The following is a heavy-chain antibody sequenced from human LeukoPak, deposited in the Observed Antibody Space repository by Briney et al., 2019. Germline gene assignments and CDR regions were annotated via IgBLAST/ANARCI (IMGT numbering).Heavy chain of an antibody. CDR3: ARWGGTRQFYFDF. Sequence: PGRSVRLLCGASGLSLSNYGLQWVRDGREKALEGLAFITYDGSTIYYADSVNSRFTTYNATSDTTLYLQINMLRADDTAIYYSARWGGTRQFYFDFWGQGTLATVSS. CDR2: ITYDGSTI. V-gene: IGHV3-33*05. D-gene: IGHD2-2*01. CDR1: GLSLSNYG. J-gene: IGHJ4*02.